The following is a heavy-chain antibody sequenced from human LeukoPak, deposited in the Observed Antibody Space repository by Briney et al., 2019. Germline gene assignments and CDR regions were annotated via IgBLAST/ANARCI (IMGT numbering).Heavy chain of an antibody. J-gene: IGHJ4*02. V-gene: IGHV3-30*02. D-gene: IGHD2-2*01. CDR2: IRYDGSNK. CDR1: GFTFTSYG. Sequence: GGSLRLSCAAAGFTFTSYGMQWVRQAPGKGLEWVTFIRYDGSNKYYSDSEKDQFTISRDNSKNTLYLRMHSMRAEDTAVYSCATSSTTDYWGQGTLVTVSS. CDR3: ATSSTTDY.